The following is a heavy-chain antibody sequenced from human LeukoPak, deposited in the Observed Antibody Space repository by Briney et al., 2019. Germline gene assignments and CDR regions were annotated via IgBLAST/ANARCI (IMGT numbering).Heavy chain of an antibody. CDR1: GFAFSTYA. J-gene: IGHJ4*02. CDR2: ISYDGDNK. CDR3: ARDLQGRWYTFDY. D-gene: IGHD1-1*01. Sequence: GGSLRLSCAASGFAFSTYAIHWVRQAPGKGLEWVPVISYDGDNKYYADSVKGRFTISRDNAKNSLYLQMNSLRDEDTAVYYCARDLQGRWYTFDYWGQGTLVTVSS. V-gene: IGHV3-30-3*01.